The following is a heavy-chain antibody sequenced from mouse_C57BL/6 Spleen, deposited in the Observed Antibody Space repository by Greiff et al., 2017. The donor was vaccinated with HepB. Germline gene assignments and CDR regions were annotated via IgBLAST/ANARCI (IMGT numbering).Heavy chain of an antibody. CDR3: AREGLTGPMDY. Sequence: QVHVKQPGAELVKPGASVKMSCKASGYTFTSYWITWVKQRPGQGLEWIGDIYPGSGSTNYNEKFKSKATLTVDTSSSTAYMQLSSLTSEDSAVYYCAREGLTGPMDYWGQGTSVTVSS. J-gene: IGHJ4*01. CDR1: GYTFTSYW. CDR2: IYPGSGST. D-gene: IGHD2-2*01. V-gene: IGHV1-55*01.